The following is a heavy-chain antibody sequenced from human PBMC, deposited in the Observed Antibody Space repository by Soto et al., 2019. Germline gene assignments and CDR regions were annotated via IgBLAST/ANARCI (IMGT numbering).Heavy chain of an antibody. CDR3: ARDKAIGGSGIAAAVFFDY. CDR1: GYTFTGYY. Sequence: ASVKVSCKASGYTFTGYYMRWVRQAPGQGLEWMGWINPNSGGTNYAQKFQGRVTMTRDTSISTAYMELSRLRSDDTAVYYCARDKAIGGSGIAAAVFFDYWGQGTLATVSS. CDR2: INPNSGGT. J-gene: IGHJ4*02. V-gene: IGHV1-2*02. D-gene: IGHD6-13*01.